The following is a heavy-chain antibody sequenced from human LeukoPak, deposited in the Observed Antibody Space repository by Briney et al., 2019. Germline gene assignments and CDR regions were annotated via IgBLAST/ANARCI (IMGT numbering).Heavy chain of an antibody. CDR1: GFTFSSYG. CDR2: IWYDGSNK. J-gene: IGHJ4*02. CDR3: ARGETDSSGYYFPN. Sequence: GGSLRLSCAASGFTFSSYGMHWVRQAPGKGLEWVAVIWYDGSNKYYADSVKGRFTISRDNSKNTLYLQMNSLRAEDTAVYYCARGETDSSGYYFPNWGQGTLVTVSS. V-gene: IGHV3-33*01. D-gene: IGHD3-22*01.